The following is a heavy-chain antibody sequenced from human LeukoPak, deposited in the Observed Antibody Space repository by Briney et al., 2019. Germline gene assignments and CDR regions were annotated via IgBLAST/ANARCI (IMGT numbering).Heavy chain of an antibody. CDR3: AKTRPLDSSSWSHGDY. V-gene: IGHV3-23*01. J-gene: IGHJ4*02. CDR2: ISGSGDST. Sequence: GGSLRLSCAASGFTFSSYAMSWVRQAPGKGLEWVSAISGSGDSTYYGDSVKGRFTISRDNSKNTLYLQMNSLRAEDTAVYYCAKTRPLDSSSWSHGDYWGQGTLITVSS. CDR1: GFTFSSYA. D-gene: IGHD6-13*01.